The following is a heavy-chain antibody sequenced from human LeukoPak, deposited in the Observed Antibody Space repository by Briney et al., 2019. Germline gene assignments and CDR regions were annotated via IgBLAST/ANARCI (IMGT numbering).Heavy chain of an antibody. Sequence: GSLRLSCAASGFPFDDYAMHWVRQAPGKGLEWVSLISWDGGSTYYADSVRGRFTISRDNNKNSLFLQMTSLTTEDTAFYYCVKDRIQYSSSSEYDFWGQGTLVTVSS. CDR2: ISWDGGST. V-gene: IGHV3-43D*03. J-gene: IGHJ4*02. CDR1: GFPFDDYA. D-gene: IGHD6-6*01. CDR3: VKDRIQYSSSSEYDF.